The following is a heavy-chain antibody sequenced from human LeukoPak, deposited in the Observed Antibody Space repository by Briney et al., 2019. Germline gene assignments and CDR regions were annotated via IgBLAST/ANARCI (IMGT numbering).Heavy chain of an antibody. CDR3: AKGPGRELLSGAY. Sequence: SGGSLRLSCAASGFTFSSYAMSWVRQAPGKGLEWVSAISGSGGSTYYADSVKGRFTISRDNSKNTLYLQMNSLRAEDTAVYYCAKGPGRELLSGAYWGQGTLVTVSS. J-gene: IGHJ4*02. D-gene: IGHD1-26*01. V-gene: IGHV3-23*01. CDR2: ISGSGGST. CDR1: GFTFSSYA.